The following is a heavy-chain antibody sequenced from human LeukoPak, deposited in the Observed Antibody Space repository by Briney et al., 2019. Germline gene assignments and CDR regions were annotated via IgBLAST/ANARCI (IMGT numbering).Heavy chain of an antibody. Sequence: GGSLRLSCAASGFTFSSYAMSWVRQAPGKGMEWVSTISGSGGSTYYADSVKGRFTISRDNSKNTLYLQMNSLRAEDTATYYCAKSRGSGTYCFDYWGQGTLVTVSS. V-gene: IGHV3-23*01. CDR3: AKSRGSGTYCFDY. CDR1: GFTFSSYA. D-gene: IGHD3-10*01. J-gene: IGHJ4*02. CDR2: ISGSGGST.